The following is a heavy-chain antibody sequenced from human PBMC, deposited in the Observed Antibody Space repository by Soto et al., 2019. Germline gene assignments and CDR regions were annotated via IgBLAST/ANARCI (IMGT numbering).Heavy chain of an antibody. V-gene: IGHV1-18*01. CDR3: ATDRDVAVVGPIQYFDY. CDR1: GYSFTSHG. Sequence: QVQLVQSGAEVKKPGASVKVSCKASGYSFTSHGISWVRQAPGQGLEWMGWISAYNDNTKYAQKFQGRVTMTTDTSTSTAYMELRSLRSDDTAVFYCATDRDVAVVGPIQYFDYWGQGTLVIVSS. CDR2: ISAYNDNT. D-gene: IGHD6-19*01. J-gene: IGHJ4*02.